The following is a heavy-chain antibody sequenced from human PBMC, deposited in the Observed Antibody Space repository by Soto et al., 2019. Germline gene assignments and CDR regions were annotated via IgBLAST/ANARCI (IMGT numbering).Heavy chain of an antibody. Sequence: GGSLRLSCAASGFTFSSYGMHWVRQAPGKGLEWVAVIWYDGGNKYYADSVKGRFTISRDNSKNTLYLQMNSLRAEDTAVYYCARSDLDDYMDVWGKGTTVTVSS. CDR3: ARSDLDDYMDV. CDR2: IWYDGGNK. J-gene: IGHJ6*03. CDR1: GFTFSSYG. V-gene: IGHV3-33*01.